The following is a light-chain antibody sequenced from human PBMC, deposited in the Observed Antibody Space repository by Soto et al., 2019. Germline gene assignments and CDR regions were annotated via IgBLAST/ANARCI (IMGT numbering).Light chain of an antibody. J-gene: IGKJ2*01. Sequence: DIPMTQSPSTLSASVGDRVTISCRASQSIRTYLAWYLQKPRKAPKLLIYDASTLESGVPSRFSGRGSGTEFTLTISSLQPDDFATYYCQQYYNYPYTFGQGTNLEIK. V-gene: IGKV1-5*01. CDR1: QSIRTY. CDR3: QQYYNYPYT. CDR2: DAS.